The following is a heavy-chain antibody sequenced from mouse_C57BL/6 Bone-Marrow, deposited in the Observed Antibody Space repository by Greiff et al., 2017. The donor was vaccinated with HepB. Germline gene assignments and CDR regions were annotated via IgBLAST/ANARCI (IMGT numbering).Heavy chain of an antibody. CDR2: ISYDGSN. D-gene: IGHD2-5*01. Sequence: DVQLQESGPGLVKPSQSLSLTCSVTGYSITSGYYWNWIRQFPGNKLEWMGYISYDGSNNYNPSLKNRISITRDTSKNQFFLKLNSVTTEDTATYYCAIKGYSTFYAMDYWGQGTSVTVSS. J-gene: IGHJ4*01. CDR1: GYSITSGYY. CDR3: AIKGYSTFYAMDY. V-gene: IGHV3-6*01.